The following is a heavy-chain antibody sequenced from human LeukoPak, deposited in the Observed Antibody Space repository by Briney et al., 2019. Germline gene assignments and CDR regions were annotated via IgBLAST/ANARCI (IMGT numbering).Heavy chain of an antibody. CDR1: GGSIGSYY. V-gene: IGHV4-59*01. Sequence: SETLSLTRTVSGGSIGSYYWNWIRQPPGKGLEWIGYIHYSGSTNHNASLKSRVTISVDTSKNQFSLKLSSVTAADTAVYYCARDGVAGGFDYWGQGTLVTVSS. CDR2: IHYSGST. D-gene: IGHD6-19*01. CDR3: ARDGVAGGFDY. J-gene: IGHJ4*02.